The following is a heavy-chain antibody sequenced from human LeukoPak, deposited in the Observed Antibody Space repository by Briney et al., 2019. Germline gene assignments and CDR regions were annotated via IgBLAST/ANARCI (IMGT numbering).Heavy chain of an antibody. V-gene: IGHV3-7*03. Sequence: GGSLRLSCAASGFTFSAYWMSWGRQAPGKGLEWGANIKQDGSDKYYVDSVKGRFTISRDNAKNSLYLQMNSLRAEDTAVYYCARKTVVGSYFDYWGQGTPVTVSS. D-gene: IGHD4-23*01. CDR1: GFTFSAYW. J-gene: IGHJ4*02. CDR2: IKQDGSDK. CDR3: ARKTVVGSYFDY.